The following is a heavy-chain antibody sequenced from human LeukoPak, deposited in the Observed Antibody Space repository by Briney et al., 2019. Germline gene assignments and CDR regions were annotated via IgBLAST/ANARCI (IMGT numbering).Heavy chain of an antibody. J-gene: IGHJ6*02. Sequence: PGGSLRLSCAASGFTFSDYYMSWIRQAPGKGLEWVSYISSSSSYTNYADSVKGRFTISRDNAKNSLYLQMNSLRAEDTAVYYCALSLRASSGWYYYYYGMDVWGQGTTVTVSS. D-gene: IGHD6-19*01. CDR1: GFTFSDYY. CDR3: ALSLRASSGWYYYYYGMDV. CDR2: ISSSSSYT. V-gene: IGHV3-11*03.